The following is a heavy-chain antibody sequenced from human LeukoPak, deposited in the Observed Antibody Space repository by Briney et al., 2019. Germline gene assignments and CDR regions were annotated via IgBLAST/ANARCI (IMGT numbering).Heavy chain of an antibody. CDR2: ISSSSSYI. D-gene: IGHD4-23*01. Sequence: GGSLRLXCAASGFTFSSYSMNWVRQAPGKGLEWVSSISSSSSYIYYADSVKGRFTISRDNAKNSLYLQMNSLRAEDTAVYYCARDGSDGGTFDIWGQGTMVTVSS. CDR1: GFTFSSYS. V-gene: IGHV3-21*01. CDR3: ARDGSDGGTFDI. J-gene: IGHJ3*02.